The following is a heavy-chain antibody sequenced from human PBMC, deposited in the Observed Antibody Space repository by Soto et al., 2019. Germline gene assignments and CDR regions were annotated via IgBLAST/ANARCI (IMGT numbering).Heavy chain of an antibody. Sequence: QVQLVESGGGVVQPGRSLRLSCAASGFTFSSYGMHWVRQAPGKGLEWVAVIWYDGSNKYYADSVKGRFTISRDNSKNTLYLQMNSLRAEDTAVYYCARDRGNYYDRSGYYYYYGMDVWGQGTTVTVSS. CDR2: IWYDGSNK. CDR3: ARDRGNYYDRSGYYYYYGMDV. D-gene: IGHD3-22*01. V-gene: IGHV3-33*01. J-gene: IGHJ6*02. CDR1: GFTFSSYG.